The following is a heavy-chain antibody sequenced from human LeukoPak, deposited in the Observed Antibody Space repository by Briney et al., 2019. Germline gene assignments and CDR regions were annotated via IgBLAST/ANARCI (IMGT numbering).Heavy chain of an antibody. CDR3: AKDLGYDNNNNFDY. J-gene: IGHJ4*02. V-gene: IGHV3-53*01. CDR2: IYSGGIT. D-gene: IGHD2-8*01. Sequence: GGSLRLSCAASGFTVSNNYMSWVRQAPGKGLEWVSIIYSGGITYYADSVKGRFSISRDNSENTLYLQMNSLRAEDTAVYYCAKDLGYDNNNNFDYWGQGTLVTVSS. CDR1: GFTVSNNY.